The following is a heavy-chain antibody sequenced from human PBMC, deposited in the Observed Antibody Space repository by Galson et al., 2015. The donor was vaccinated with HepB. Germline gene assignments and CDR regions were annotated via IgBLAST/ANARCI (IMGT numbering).Heavy chain of an antibody. CDR1: GFTFSNYS. CDR2: ISGRSDTI. V-gene: IGHV3-48*04. D-gene: IGHD3-9*01. Sequence: SLRLSCAASGFTFSNYSINWVRQAPGKGLEWVSYISGRSDTIYYADSVKGRFTISRDNSKNTLYLQMNSLRAEDTAVYYCARDGSGYDILTGYTPLYYFDYWGQGTLVTVSS. CDR3: ARDGSGYDILTGYTPLYYFDY. J-gene: IGHJ4*02.